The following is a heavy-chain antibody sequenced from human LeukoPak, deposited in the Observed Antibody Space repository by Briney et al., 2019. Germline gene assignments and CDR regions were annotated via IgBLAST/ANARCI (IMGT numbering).Heavy chain of an antibody. Sequence: GASVKVSCEASGYTFTGYYIHWVRQAPGQGLEWMGWINPNTGGTNYAQKFQGRVTMTRDTSISTAYMELSRLRSDDTAVYYCARDLITMVRGVLRGFDPWGQGTLVTVSS. J-gene: IGHJ5*02. CDR3: ARDLITMVRGVLRGFDP. CDR2: INPNTGGT. V-gene: IGHV1-2*02. CDR1: GYTFTGYY. D-gene: IGHD3-10*01.